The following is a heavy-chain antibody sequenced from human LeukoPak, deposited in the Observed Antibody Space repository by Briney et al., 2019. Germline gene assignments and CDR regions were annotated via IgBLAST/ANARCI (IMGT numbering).Heavy chain of an antibody. CDR2: INPSGGST. CDR3: ARDTVTRSGYYYYMDV. CDR1: GYTFTSYY. V-gene: IGHV1-46*01. J-gene: IGHJ6*03. Sequence: GASVKVSCKASGYTFTSYYMHWVRQAPGQGLEWMGIINPSGGSTSYAQKFQGRVTMTRDMSTSTVYMELSSLRSEDTAVYYCARDTVTRSGYYYYMDVWGKGTTVTVSS. D-gene: IGHD4-11*01.